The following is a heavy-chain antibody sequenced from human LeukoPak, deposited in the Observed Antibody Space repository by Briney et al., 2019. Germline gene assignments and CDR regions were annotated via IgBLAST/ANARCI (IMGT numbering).Heavy chain of an antibody. Sequence: GASVKVSCKASGYTFTGYYMHWVRQAPGQGLEWMGWINPNSGGTNYAQKCQGRVTMTRDTSISTAYMELSRLRSDDTAVYYCARSSWSRLRFDPWGQGTLVTVSS. V-gene: IGHV1-2*02. CDR3: ARSSWSRLRFDP. CDR2: INPNSGGT. D-gene: IGHD6-13*01. CDR1: GYTFTGYY. J-gene: IGHJ5*02.